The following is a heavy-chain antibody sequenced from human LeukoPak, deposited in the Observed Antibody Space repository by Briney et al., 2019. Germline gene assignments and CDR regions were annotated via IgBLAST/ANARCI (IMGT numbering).Heavy chain of an antibody. CDR2: INAGNGNT. V-gene: IGHV1-3*01. CDR3: ARDRVVATAILYY. Sequence: ASVKVSCKASGYTFTSYAMHWVRQAPGQRLEWMGWINAGNGNTKYSQKFQGRVTITRDTSASTAYMELSSLRSEDTAVYYCARDRVVATAILYYWGQGTLVTVSS. D-gene: IGHD2-21*02. J-gene: IGHJ4*02. CDR1: GYTFTSYA.